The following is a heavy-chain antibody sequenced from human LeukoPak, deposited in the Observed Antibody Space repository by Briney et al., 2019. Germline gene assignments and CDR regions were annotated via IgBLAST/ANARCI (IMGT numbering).Heavy chain of an antibody. CDR3: AREPTGINWFDP. D-gene: IGHD1-1*01. CDR2: IYHRGST. Sequence: SETLSLTCAVSGYSISSGYYWGWIRPPPGKGLEWIGSIYHRGSTYYNPSLKSRVTISVDTSKNQFSLKLSSVTAADTAVYYCAREPTGINWFDPWGQGTLVTVSS. CDR1: GYSISSGYY. V-gene: IGHV4-38-2*02. J-gene: IGHJ5*02.